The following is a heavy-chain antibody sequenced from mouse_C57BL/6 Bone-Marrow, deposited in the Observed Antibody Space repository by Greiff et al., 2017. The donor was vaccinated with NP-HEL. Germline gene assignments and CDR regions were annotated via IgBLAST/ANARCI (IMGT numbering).Heavy chain of an antibody. CDR1: STFSRRVH. D-gene: IGHD2-4*01. CDR2: GQGLDWIG. J-gene: IGHJ3*01. CDR3: SEDSAVYYCAWSYYDYAWFAY. Sequence: VQLQQSGPELARPWASVKLSCQAFSTFSRRVHFAIRDTNYWLQWVTQRPGQGLDWIGAIYPGYGDTSYNQKFKGKATLTEDKSSSTAYMQLSSLTSEDSAVYYCAWSYYDYAWFAYWGQGTLVTVSA. V-gene: IGHV1-87*01.